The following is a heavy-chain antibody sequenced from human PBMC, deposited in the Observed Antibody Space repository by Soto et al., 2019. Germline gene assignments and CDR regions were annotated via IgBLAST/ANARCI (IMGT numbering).Heavy chain of an antibody. CDR3: VRDSRWAFDI. CDR2: LSSSKTYI. Sequence: EVQLVESGGDLVQPGQSLRLSCAASGFSFSSYSMNWVRQAPGKGLEWISYLSSSKTYIWYADSVKGRFTISRDNAKNSLSLQMNSLRDEDTAVYYCVRDSRWAFDICGLGTMVTVSS. D-gene: IGHD6-19*01. CDR1: GFSFSSYS. J-gene: IGHJ3*02. V-gene: IGHV3-48*02.